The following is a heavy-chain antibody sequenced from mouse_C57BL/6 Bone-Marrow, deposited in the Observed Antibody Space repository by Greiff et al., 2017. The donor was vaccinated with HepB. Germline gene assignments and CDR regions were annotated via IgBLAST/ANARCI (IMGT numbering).Heavy chain of an antibody. CDR3: ARRYGSRGDAMDY. D-gene: IGHD1-1*01. Sequence: VQLQQSGPELVKPGASVKISCKASGYTFTDYYMNWVKQSHGKSLEWIGDINPNNGGTSYNQKFKGKATLTVDKSSSTAYMELRSLTSEDSAVYYCARRYGSRGDAMDYWGQGTSVTVSS. J-gene: IGHJ4*01. CDR2: INPNNGGT. CDR1: GYTFTDYY. V-gene: IGHV1-26*01.